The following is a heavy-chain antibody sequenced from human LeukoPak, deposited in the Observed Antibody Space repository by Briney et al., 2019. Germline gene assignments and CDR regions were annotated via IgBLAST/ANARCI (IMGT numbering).Heavy chain of an antibody. J-gene: IGHJ6*03. V-gene: IGHV4-39*01. CDR3: ARHRRGSYPYYYYYMDV. Sequence: SETLSLTCTVSSGSISTSNYYWGWVRQPPGKALEWIGNIFYSGSTYYSPSLKSRVTISLDTSRNQFSLKLSSVTAADTAVYYCARHRRGSYPYYYYYMDVWGKGTTVTVSS. D-gene: IGHD1-26*01. CDR1: SGSISTSNYY. CDR2: IFYSGST.